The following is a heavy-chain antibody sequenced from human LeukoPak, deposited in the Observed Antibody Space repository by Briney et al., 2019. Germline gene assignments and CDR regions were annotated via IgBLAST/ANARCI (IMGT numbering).Heavy chain of an antibody. V-gene: IGHV3-21*01. D-gene: IGHD1-26*01. Sequence: PGGFLRLSCAASGFTFSSYSMNWVRQAPGKGLEWVSSISSSSSYIYYADSVKGRFTISRDNAKNSLYLQMNSLRAEDTAVYYCAKDRPLYSGSQHFDFWGQGTLVTVSP. J-gene: IGHJ4*02. CDR1: GFTFSSYS. CDR2: ISSSSSYI. CDR3: AKDRPLYSGSQHFDF.